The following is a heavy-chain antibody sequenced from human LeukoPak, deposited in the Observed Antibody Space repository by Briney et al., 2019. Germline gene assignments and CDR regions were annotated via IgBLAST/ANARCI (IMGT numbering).Heavy chain of an antibody. V-gene: IGHV1-8*02. CDR3: ASEWELLNY. Sequence: ASVKVSCKASGYTFTSYYMHWVRQAPGQGLEWMGWMNPNSGYTGSAQKFQGRVTMTSDTSISTAYMELSRLRSDDTAVYYRASEWELLNYWGQGTLVIVSS. CDR1: GYTFTSYY. D-gene: IGHD1-26*01. CDR2: MNPNSGYT. J-gene: IGHJ4*02.